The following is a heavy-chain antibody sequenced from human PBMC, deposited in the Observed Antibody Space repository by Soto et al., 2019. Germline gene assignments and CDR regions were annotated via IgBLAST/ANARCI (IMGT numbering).Heavy chain of an antibody. CDR3: ARNRHCSSTSCYTSLDY. Sequence: ASVKVSCKASGYTFTGYYMHWVRQAPGQGLEWMGWINPNSGGTNYAQKFQGRVTMTRDTSISTAYMELSRLRSDDTAVYYCARNRHCSSTSCYTSLDYWGQGTLVTVSS. D-gene: IGHD2-2*02. J-gene: IGHJ4*02. V-gene: IGHV1-2*02. CDR2: INPNSGGT. CDR1: GYTFTGYY.